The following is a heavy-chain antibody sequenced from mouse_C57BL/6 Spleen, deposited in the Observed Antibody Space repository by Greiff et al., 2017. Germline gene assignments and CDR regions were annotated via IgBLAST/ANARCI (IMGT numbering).Heavy chain of an antibody. CDR1: GYTFTDYY. Sequence: QVQLKQSGAELVRPGASVKLSCKASGYTFTDYYINWVKQRPGQGLEWIARIYPGSGNTYYNEKFKGKATLTAEKSSSTAYMQLSSLTSEDAAVYFCARDGSSYGTWFAYWGQGTLVTVSA. J-gene: IGHJ3*01. V-gene: IGHV1-76*01. CDR2: IYPGSGNT. D-gene: IGHD1-1*01. CDR3: ARDGSSYGTWFAY.